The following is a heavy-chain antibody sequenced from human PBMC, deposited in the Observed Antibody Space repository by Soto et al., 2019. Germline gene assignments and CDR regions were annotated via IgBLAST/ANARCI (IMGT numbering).Heavy chain of an antibody. V-gene: IGHV3-23*01. D-gene: IGHD3-10*01. CDR3: ARAPITVVRGLIVLFDY. CDR2: ISGSGGST. CDR1: GFIFSSYA. J-gene: IGHJ4*02. Sequence: GGSLRLSCAASGFIFSSYAMSWVRQAPGKGLEWVSAISGSGGSTYYADSVKGRFTISRDNSKNTLYLQMDSLRAEDTAVYYCARAPITVVRGLIVLFDYWGQGTLVTVSS.